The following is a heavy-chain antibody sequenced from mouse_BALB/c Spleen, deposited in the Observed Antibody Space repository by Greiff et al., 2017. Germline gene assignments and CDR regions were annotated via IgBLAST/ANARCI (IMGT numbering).Heavy chain of an antibody. D-gene: IGHD1-2*01. Sequence: EVQLQQSGAELVRSGASVKLSCTASGFNFNDYYMHWVKQRPEQGLEWIGRIDPENGDTEYAPKFQGKATMTADTSSNTAYLQLSSLTSEDTAVYYCNARVTTATDYWGQGTTLTVSS. CDR3: NARVTTATDY. V-gene: IGHV14-4*02. CDR1: GFNFNDYY. CDR2: IDPENGDT. J-gene: IGHJ2*01.